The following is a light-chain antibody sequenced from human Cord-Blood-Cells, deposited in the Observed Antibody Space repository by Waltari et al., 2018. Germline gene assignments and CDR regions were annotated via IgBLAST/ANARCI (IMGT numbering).Light chain of an antibody. J-gene: IGKJ2*01. CDR1: QGIGND. CDR2: AAS. Sequence: AIQMTQSPSSLSASVGDRVTITCRASQGIGNDLGWYQQKPGKAPKLLIYAASRLQSWVPSMFSGRGSATDFTLTISSLQPEDFATYYCLQDYNYPYTFGQGTNLEIK. V-gene: IGKV1-6*01. CDR3: LQDYNYPYT.